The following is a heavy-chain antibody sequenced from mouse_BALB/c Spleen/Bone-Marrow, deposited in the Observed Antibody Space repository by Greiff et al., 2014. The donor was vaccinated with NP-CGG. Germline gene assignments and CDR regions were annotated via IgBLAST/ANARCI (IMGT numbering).Heavy chain of an antibody. CDR2: INPSSGYT. Sequence: VKLQESGAELARPGASVKMSCKASGYTFTSFTIHWVKQRPGQGLEWIGYINPSSGYTNYNQNFKDKATLTADKSASTAYMQLTSLTSEDSAVYYCARRYYGPFYALDYWGQGTSVTVSS. CDR1: GYTFTSFT. D-gene: IGHD1-2*01. CDR3: ARRYYGPFYALDY. V-gene: IGHV1-4*01. J-gene: IGHJ4*01.